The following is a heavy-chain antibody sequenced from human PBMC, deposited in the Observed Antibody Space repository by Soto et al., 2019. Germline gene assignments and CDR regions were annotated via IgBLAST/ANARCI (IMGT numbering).Heavy chain of an antibody. J-gene: IGHJ4*01. Sequence: QVQLVQSGAEVKKPGASVKVSCKASGYTFTNYGINWVRQAPGQGLEWLGWVSAYNGERRYAQRVQARVIMTTDTSTTTAYMELRSLRSDDTAVYYCSRGTSIPASGDYWGQAALVTVSS. V-gene: IGHV1-18*01. CDR2: VSAYNGER. D-gene: IGHD6-6*01. CDR1: GYTFTNYG. CDR3: SRGTSIPASGDY.